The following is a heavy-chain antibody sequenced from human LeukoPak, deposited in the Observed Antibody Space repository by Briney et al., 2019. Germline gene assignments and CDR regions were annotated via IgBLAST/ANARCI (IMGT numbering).Heavy chain of an antibody. CDR2: ISHDGSDK. CDR1: EFTLKIYP. J-gene: IGHJ3*02. Sequence: GSLSLSCAASEFTLKIYPMHWVRQAPGKGLEWLSVISHDGSDKNNADSVKGRFIISRDNSKNTIYLQLNSLRPEDTAMYYCAREGVQTTVDAFDIWGLGTMVIVSS. D-gene: IGHD4-17*01. CDR3: AREGVQTTVDAFDI. V-gene: IGHV3-30*04.